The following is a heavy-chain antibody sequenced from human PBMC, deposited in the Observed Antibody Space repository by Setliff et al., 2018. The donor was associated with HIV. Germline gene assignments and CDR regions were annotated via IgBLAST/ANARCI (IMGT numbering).Heavy chain of an antibody. CDR1: GVSITYSY. J-gene: IGHJ3*02. CDR2: IRSSGAT. V-gene: IGHV4-59*01. CDR3: ASVGPETGGAFDN. D-gene: IGHD1-26*01. Sequence: LSLTCTVSGVSITYSYWTWIRQPPGKGPEWIGYIRSSGATAYNPSLNSQVTMSMDTSKNQVSLKVTSVTAADTAVYYCASVGPETGGAFDNWGQGTTVTVSS.